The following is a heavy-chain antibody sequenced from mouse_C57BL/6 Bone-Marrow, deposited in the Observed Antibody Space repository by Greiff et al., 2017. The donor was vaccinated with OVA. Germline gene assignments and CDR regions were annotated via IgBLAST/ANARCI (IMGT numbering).Heavy chain of an antibody. J-gene: IGHJ4*01. D-gene: IGHD1-1*01. CDR1: GYTFTDYY. Sequence: EVQLQQSGPELVKPGASVKISCKASGYTFTDYYMNWVKQSHGKSLEWIGDINPNNGGTSYNQKFKGKATLTVDKSSSTAYMELRSLTSEDSTVYYCAGLRQSPYAMDYWGQGTSVTVSS. CDR3: AGLRQSPYAMDY. CDR2: INPNNGGT. V-gene: IGHV1-26*01.